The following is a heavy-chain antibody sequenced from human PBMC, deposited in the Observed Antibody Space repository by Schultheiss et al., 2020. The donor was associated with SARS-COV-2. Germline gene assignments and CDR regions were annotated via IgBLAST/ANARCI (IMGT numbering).Heavy chain of an antibody. CDR3: AADSGANDAFDI. J-gene: IGHJ3*02. Sequence: SVKVSCKASGFTFTSSAMQWVRQARGQRLEWMGWIVVGSGHTNYAQKFQERVTITRDMSTSTAYMELSSLRSDDTAVYYCAADSGANDAFDIWGQGTMVTVSS. CDR2: IVVGSGHT. D-gene: IGHD3-10*01. CDR1: GFTFTSSA. V-gene: IGHV1-58*02.